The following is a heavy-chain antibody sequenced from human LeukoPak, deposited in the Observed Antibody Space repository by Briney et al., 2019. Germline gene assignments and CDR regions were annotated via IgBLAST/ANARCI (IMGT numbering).Heavy chain of an antibody. CDR2: ISGSGGST. CDR1: GFTFSDYS. V-gene: IGHV3-23*01. CDR3: AKSLMAVAGRTTDY. Sequence: PGGSLRLSCAASGFTFSDYSMNWVRQAPGKGLEWVSAISGSGGSTYYADSVKGRFTISRDNSKNTLYLQMNSLRAEDTAVYYCAKSLMAVAGRTTDYWGQGTLVTVSS. D-gene: IGHD6-19*01. J-gene: IGHJ4*02.